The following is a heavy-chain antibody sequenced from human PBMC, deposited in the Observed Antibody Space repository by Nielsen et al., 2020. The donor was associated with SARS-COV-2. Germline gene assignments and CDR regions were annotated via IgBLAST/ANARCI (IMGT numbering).Heavy chain of an antibody. Sequence: GGSLRLSCAASGFTFSSYSMNWVRQAPGKGLEWVSSISSSSSYIYYADSVKGRFTISRDNAKNSLYLQMNSLRAEDTAVYYCARDPKLYYYYMDVWGKGTTVTVSS. CDR2: ISSSSSYI. D-gene: IGHD1-1*01. J-gene: IGHJ6*03. CDR1: GFTFSSYS. V-gene: IGHV3-21*01. CDR3: ARDPKLYYYYMDV.